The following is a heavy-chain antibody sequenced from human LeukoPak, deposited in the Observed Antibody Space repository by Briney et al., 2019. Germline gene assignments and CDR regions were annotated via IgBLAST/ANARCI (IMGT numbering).Heavy chain of an antibody. J-gene: IGHJ5*02. CDR3: ARVYYDFWSGYYTPFDP. Sequence: SETLSLTCTVSGGSISSYYWSWIRQPPGKGLEWIGYIYYSGSTNYNPSLKSRVSISVDTSKNQFSLKLSSVTAADTAVYYCARVYYDFWSGYYTPFDPWGQGTLVTVSS. V-gene: IGHV4-59*01. D-gene: IGHD3-3*01. CDR2: IYYSGST. CDR1: GGSISSYY.